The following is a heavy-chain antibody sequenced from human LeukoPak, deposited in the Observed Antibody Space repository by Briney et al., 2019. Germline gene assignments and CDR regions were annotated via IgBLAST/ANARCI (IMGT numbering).Heavy chain of an antibody. CDR1: GGSISSSSYY. V-gene: IGHV4-39*01. J-gene: IGHJ5*02. D-gene: IGHD6-13*01. CDR3: ASWRPRGIAAAGNNWFDP. CDR2: IYYSGST. Sequence: PSETLSLTCTVSGGSISSSSYYWGWIRQPPGKGLGWIGSIYYSGSTYYNPSLKSRVTISVDTSKNQFSLKLSSVTAADTAVYYCASWRPRGIAAAGNNWFDPWGQGTLVTVSS.